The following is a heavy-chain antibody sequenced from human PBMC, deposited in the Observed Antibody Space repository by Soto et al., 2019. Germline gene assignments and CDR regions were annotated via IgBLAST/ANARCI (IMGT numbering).Heavy chain of an antibody. D-gene: IGHD2-15*01. CDR3: ARDYMAVVD. J-gene: IGHJ4*02. Sequence: SLSRACPVSGSSISSGSYYWSWIRQHPGKGLEWIGYIYHSGGTYYNPSLKSRATISLDTSKNQFSLKLSSVTAADTAVYYCARDYMAVVDWGQGTLVTVSS. CDR1: GSSISSGSYY. CDR2: IYHSGGT. V-gene: IGHV4-31*03.